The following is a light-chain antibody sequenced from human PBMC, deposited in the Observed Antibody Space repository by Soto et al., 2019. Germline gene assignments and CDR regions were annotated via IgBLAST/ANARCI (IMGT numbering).Light chain of an antibody. J-gene: IGKJ3*01. Sequence: DIQMTQSPSTLSASVGDRVTITCRASQSISSWLAWYQQKPGKAPKLLIYKASSLESGVPSRFSGSGSGTEFTLTISSLQPDDFATYYCQRYNSYLFTVVPGTKVDIK. CDR3: QRYNSYLFT. CDR1: QSISSW. CDR2: KAS. V-gene: IGKV1-5*03.